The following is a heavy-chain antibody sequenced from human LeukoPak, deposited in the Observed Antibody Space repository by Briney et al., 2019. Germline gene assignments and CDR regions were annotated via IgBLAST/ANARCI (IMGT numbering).Heavy chain of an antibody. CDR1: GFSFSSYA. V-gene: IGHV3-30-3*01. J-gene: IGHJ5*02. CDR2: ISYDGTNK. CDR3: ARAAMVTTSPDP. D-gene: IGHD4/OR15-4a*01. Sequence: GGSLRLSCAASGFSFSSYAMHWMRQVPGKGLEWVALISYDGTNKFYADSVKGRFTIFRDNSKNTLYLQMSSLSGEDTAVYCCARAAMVTTSPDPWGQGTLVIVSS.